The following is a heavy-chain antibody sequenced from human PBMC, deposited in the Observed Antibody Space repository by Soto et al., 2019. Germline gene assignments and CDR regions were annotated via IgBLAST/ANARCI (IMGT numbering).Heavy chain of an antibody. J-gene: IGHJ4*02. CDR3: ARRYYNSSCYFDY. CDR1: GGIFSNYV. D-gene: IGHD3-22*01. CDR2: IIPIFGTG. V-gene: IGHV1-69*01. Sequence: QVQLVQSGAEVKKPGSSVKVACKASGGIFSNYVLNWVRQAPGQGLEWMGGIIPIFGTGNYAQKFQGRFTITADEATTTASMELRGLRSEDTAVYYCARRYYNSSCYFDYWGQGTVVTVSS.